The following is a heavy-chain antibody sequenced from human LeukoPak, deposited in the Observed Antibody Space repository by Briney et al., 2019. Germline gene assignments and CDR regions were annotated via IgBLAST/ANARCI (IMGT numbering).Heavy chain of an antibody. D-gene: IGHD4-11*01. CDR1: GFTFSSYA. CDR2: ISGSGGST. CDR3: ANLLPPTVTTDAVDY. Sequence: PRGSLRLSCAASGFTFSSYAMSWVRQAPGKGLEWVSAISGSGGSTYYADSVKGRFTISRDNSKNTPYLQMNSLRAEDTAVYYCANLLPPTVTTDAVDYWGQGTLATVSS. J-gene: IGHJ4*02. V-gene: IGHV3-23*01.